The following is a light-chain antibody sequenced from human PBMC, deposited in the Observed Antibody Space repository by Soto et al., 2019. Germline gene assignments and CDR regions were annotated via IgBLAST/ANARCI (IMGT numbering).Light chain of an antibody. V-gene: IGKV1-8*01. J-gene: IGKJ4*01. CDR1: QGISSY. CDR2: AAS. Sequence: AIRMTQSPSSLSASTGDRVTITFRASQGISSYLAWYQQKQGKAPKILIYAASTLQSGVPSRFSGSGSGTDGTITISCLKQEDGATYYCQQYYSYTLTFGGGTKVDIK. CDR3: QQYYSYTLT.